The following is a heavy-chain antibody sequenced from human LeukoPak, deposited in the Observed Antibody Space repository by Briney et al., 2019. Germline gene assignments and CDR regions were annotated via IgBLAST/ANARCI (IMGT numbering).Heavy chain of an antibody. CDR3: ARDGYYGSGWGYYYYGMDV. V-gene: IGHV3-33*01. CDR1: GFTFSSYG. CDR2: RWCDGSNK. Sequence: GRSLRLSCGASGFTFSSYGMHWVRQAPGKGLEWVVFRWCDGSNKYYADSVKGRFTISRDNSKNTLYLQMNSLRAEDTAVYYCARDGYYGSGWGYYYYGMDVWGQGTTVTVSS. D-gene: IGHD3-10*01. J-gene: IGHJ6*02.